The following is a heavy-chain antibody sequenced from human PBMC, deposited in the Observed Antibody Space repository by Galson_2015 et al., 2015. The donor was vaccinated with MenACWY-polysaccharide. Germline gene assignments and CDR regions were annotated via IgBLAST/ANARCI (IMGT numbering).Heavy chain of an antibody. CDR3: AHRRGDSSTWYTTSFDY. CDR1: LSTSGVG. V-gene: IGHV2-5*02. Sequence: LSTSGVGVGWMRQPPGKALEWLALIYWDDDKRYSPSLKSRLTITKDTSKNQVVLTMTSMDPVDTATYYCAHRRGDSSTWYTTSFDYWGQRTLVTVSS. D-gene: IGHD6-13*01. J-gene: IGHJ4*02. CDR2: IYWDDDK.